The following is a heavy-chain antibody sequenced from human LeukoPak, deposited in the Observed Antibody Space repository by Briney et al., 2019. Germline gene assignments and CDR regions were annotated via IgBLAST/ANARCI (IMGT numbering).Heavy chain of an antibody. J-gene: IGHJ6*02. V-gene: IGHV3-74*01. CDR2: INSDGSIT. CDR1: GFSFSTYW. CDR3: ASDSPSNGLDV. Sequence: PGGSLRLSCAASGFSFSTYWMHWVRQIPGEEPVWVSRINSDGSITVYADSVKGRFTVSKDNAKNMLYLQMTSLRADDTATYYCASDSPSNGLDVWGQGTTVTVSS.